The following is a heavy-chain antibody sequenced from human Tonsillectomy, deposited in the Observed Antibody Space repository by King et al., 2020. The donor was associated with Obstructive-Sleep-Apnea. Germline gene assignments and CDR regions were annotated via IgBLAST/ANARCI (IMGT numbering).Heavy chain of an antibody. V-gene: IGHV1-69*09. Sequence: QLVQSGAEVKKPGSSVKVSCKASGGTFSSYAISWVRQAPGQGLEWMGGIIPILGIANYAQKFQGRVTITADKSTSTAYMELSSLRSEDTAVYYCASRGYSGYDLYYYYGMDVWGQGTTVTVSS. CDR3: ASRGYSGYDLYYYYGMDV. J-gene: IGHJ6*02. CDR2: IIPILGIA. D-gene: IGHD5-12*01. CDR1: GGTFSSYA.